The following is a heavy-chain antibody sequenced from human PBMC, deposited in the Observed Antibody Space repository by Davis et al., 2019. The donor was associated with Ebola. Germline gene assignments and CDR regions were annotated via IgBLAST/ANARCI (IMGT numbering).Heavy chain of an antibody. CDR3: ARDSYTIFGVVIISPFDY. V-gene: IGHV1-46*01. CDR1: GYTFTSYY. J-gene: IGHJ4*02. Sequence: ASVKVSCKASGYTFTSYYMHWVRQAPGQGLEWMGIINPSGGSTSYAQKFQGRVTMTRDTSTSTVYMELSSLRSDDTAVYYCARDSYTIFGVVIISPFDYWGQGTLVTVSS. CDR2: INPSGGST. D-gene: IGHD3-3*01.